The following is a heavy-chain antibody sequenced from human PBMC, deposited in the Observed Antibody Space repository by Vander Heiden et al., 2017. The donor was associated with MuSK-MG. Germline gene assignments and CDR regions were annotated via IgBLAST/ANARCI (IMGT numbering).Heavy chain of an antibody. CDR3: ARSSTYLLNFDS. CDR1: RGSISRGSYY. CDR2: IYDRGTT. J-gene: IGHJ4*02. D-gene: IGHD2-2*01. V-gene: IGHV4-61*02. Sequence: QVQLQESGPGLVNPSQTLSLVCTVSRGSISRGSYYWSWIRQPAGKGLEWIGRIYDRGTTNYNPSLKSRVTMSVDTSKNQFSLKLSSVTAADTAVYYCARSSTYLLNFDSWGQGTLVTVSS.